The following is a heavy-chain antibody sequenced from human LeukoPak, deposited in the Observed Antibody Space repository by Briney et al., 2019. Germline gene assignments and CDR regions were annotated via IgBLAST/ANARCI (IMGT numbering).Heavy chain of an antibody. D-gene: IGHD6-6*01. CDR2: ISSSSSYI. V-gene: IGHV3-21*01. CDR3: ARDPDTFIAARPSGGDY. J-gene: IGHJ4*02. Sequence: GGSLRLSCAASGFTFSSYSMNWVRQAPGKGLEWVSSISSSSSYIYYADSVKGRFTISRDNAKNSLYLQMNSLRAEDTAVYFCARDPDTFIAARPSGGDYWGQGTLVTVSS. CDR1: GFTFSSYS.